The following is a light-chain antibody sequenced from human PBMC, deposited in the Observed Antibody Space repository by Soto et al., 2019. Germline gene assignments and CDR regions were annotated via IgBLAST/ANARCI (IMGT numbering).Light chain of an antibody. CDR2: EVT. Sequence: QSALTQPPSASGSPGQSVTISCTGTTSDVGGYKSVSWYQQHPGKAPKLMIYEVTKRPSGIPDRFSGYKSGNTASLTVSGLQAEDEADYYCSSYAGSNSWKFGGGTKVTVL. J-gene: IGLJ2*01. V-gene: IGLV2-8*01. CDR1: TSDVGGYKS. CDR3: SSYAGSNSWK.